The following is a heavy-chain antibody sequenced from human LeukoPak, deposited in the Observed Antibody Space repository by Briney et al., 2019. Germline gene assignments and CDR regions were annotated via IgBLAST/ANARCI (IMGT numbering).Heavy chain of an antibody. Sequence: GESLKISCKGSGYTSPNYWIAWVRQMPGKGLEWMGIIYPDDSDTRYSPSFQGQVTISADKSISTAYLQWSSLKASDTAMYYCARLFMLRGLIIPDHWGQGTLVTVSS. V-gene: IGHV5-51*01. J-gene: IGHJ4*02. CDR3: ARLFMLRGLIIPDH. CDR2: IYPDDSDT. D-gene: IGHD3-10*01. CDR1: GYTSPNYW.